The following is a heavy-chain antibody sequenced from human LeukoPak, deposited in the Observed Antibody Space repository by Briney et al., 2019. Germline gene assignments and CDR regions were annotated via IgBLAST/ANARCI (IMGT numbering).Heavy chain of an antibody. CDR2: ISYDGSEK. CDR1: GFTFSIYA. V-gene: IGHV3-30*04. J-gene: IGHJ5*02. Sequence: GGSLRLSCAASGFTFSIYAMHWVRQAPGKGLEWVGVISYDGSEKYYADSVRGRFTISRDNSKNTLYLQMSSLRSDDMAVYYCAREYSSGWKNWFAPWGQGTLVTVSS. D-gene: IGHD6-19*01. CDR3: AREYSSGWKNWFAP.